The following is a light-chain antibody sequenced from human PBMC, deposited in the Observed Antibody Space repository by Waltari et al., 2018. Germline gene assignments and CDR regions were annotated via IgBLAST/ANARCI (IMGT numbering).Light chain of an antibody. CDR1: RGHSSKV. V-gene: IGLV4-69*02. J-gene: IGLJ3*02. Sequence: QLALTQSPSASASLGASVKLTCTLNRGHSSKVVAWLQHRPEKDPRYLRKVNSDGSHSKGDDIPDRFSGSGSGAEPYLTIASLQSEDEADYYCQTGGHGTWVFGGGTKLTVL. CDR3: QTGGHGTWV. CDR2: VNSDGSH.